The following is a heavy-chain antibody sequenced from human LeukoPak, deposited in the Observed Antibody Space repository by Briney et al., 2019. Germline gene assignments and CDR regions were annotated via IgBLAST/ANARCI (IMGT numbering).Heavy chain of an antibody. CDR2: FDPEDGET. CDR3: ATGGSHYDFWSGYWY. CDR1: GYTLTELS. D-gene: IGHD3-3*01. V-gene: IGHV1-24*01. Sequence: ASVKVSCKVSGYTLTELSMHWVRQAPGKGLEWMGGFDPEDGETIYAQKFQGRVTMTEDTSTDTAYMELSSLGSEDTAVYYCATGGSHYDFWSGYWYWGQGTLVTVSS. J-gene: IGHJ4*02.